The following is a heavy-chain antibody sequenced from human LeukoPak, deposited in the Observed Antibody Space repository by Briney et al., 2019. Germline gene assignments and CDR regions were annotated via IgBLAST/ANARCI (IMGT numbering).Heavy chain of an antibody. CDR2: IYTSGST. CDR1: GGSISSYY. Sequence: SETLSLTCTVSGGSISSYYWSWIRQPAGKGLEWIGRIYTSGSTNYNPSLKSRVTMSVDTSKNQFSLKLSSVTAAGTAVYYCARVQYSSGRALMYYFDFWGQGTLVTVSS. J-gene: IGHJ4*02. CDR3: ARVQYSSGRALMYYFDF. D-gene: IGHD6-19*01. V-gene: IGHV4-4*07.